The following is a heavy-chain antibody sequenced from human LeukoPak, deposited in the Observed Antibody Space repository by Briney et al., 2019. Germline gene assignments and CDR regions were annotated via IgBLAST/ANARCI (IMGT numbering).Heavy chain of an antibody. CDR1: GYTLTELS. V-gene: IGHV1-24*01. D-gene: IGHD6-13*01. CDR2: FDPEDGET. J-gene: IGHJ4*02. CDR3: ATGPPYSSSWSYFDY. Sequence: ASMKVSCKVSGYTLTELSMHWVRQAPGKGLEWMGGFDPEDGETIYAQKFQGRVTMTEDTSTDTAYMELSSLRSEDTAVYYCATGPPYSSSWSYFDYWGQGTLVTVSS.